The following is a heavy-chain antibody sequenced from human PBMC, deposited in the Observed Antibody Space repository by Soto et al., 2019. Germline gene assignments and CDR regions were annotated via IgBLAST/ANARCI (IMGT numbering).Heavy chain of an antibody. CDR3: ARFPRGYSYAFHY. V-gene: IGHV4-30-4*01. D-gene: IGHD5-18*01. J-gene: IGHJ4*02. Sequence: SETLSLTCTVSGGSISSGDYYWSWIRQPPGKGLEWVGYIYYSGSTYYNPSLKSRVTMSVDTSKNQFSLKLSSVTAADTAVYYCARFPRGYSYAFHYWGQGALVTVSS. CDR2: IYYSGST. CDR1: GGSISSGDYY.